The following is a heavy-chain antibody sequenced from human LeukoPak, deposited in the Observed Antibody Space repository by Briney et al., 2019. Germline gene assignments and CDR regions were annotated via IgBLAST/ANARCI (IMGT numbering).Heavy chain of an antibody. V-gene: IGHV1-8*01. D-gene: IGHD3-16*01. Sequence: ASVNVSCKASGYTFTSSDINWVRQATGQGLEWMGWMDPNSGNTGYAQKFQGRVTMTRSTSMSTAYMELSSLRSEDTAVYYCARRIGGNYYFDYWGQGTLVTVSS. CDR2: MDPNSGNT. J-gene: IGHJ4*02. CDR3: ARRIGGNYYFDY. CDR1: GYTFTSSD.